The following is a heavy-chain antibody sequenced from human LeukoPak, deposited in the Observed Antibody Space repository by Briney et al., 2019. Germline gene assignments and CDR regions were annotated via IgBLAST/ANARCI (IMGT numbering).Heavy chain of an antibody. CDR3: ARVVDKYDFWSPVKFDP. J-gene: IGHJ5*02. Sequence: SETLSLTCTVSGGAISSGDYYWSWTRQPPGKGLEWIGYIYYSGSTYYNPSLKSRVTISVDTSKNQFSLKLSSVTAADTAVYYCARVVDKYDFWSPVKFDPWGQGTLVTVSS. V-gene: IGHV4-30-4*01. CDR1: GGAISSGDYY. CDR2: IYYSGST. D-gene: IGHD3-3*01.